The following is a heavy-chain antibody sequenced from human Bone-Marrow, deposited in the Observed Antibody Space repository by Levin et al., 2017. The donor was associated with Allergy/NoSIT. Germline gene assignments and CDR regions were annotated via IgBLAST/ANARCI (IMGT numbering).Heavy chain of an antibody. V-gene: IGHV4-39*07. D-gene: IGHD6-19*01. CDR1: GGSINNNNYY. Sequence: SETLSLTCTVSGGSINNNNYYWGWVRQPPGRGLEWIASVYYSGSTYYNPSLKSRVTISIDTSKNEFSLKLTSLTAADTAMYYCAREGPGGGWYDYWGQGTLVTVSS. CDR2: VYYSGST. CDR3: AREGPGGGWYDY. J-gene: IGHJ4*02.